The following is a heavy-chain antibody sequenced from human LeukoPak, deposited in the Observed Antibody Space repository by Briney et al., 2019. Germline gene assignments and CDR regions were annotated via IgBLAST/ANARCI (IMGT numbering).Heavy chain of an antibody. CDR3: AREYSSSSGKALDY. J-gene: IGHJ4*02. V-gene: IGHV3-48*02. D-gene: IGHD6-6*01. CDR1: GFTVSSNY. CDR2: ISSSSSTI. Sequence: RAGVSLRLSCAASGFTVSSNYINWVRQAPGKGLEWVSYISSSSSTIYYADSVKGRFTISRDNAKNSLHLQMNSLRDEDTAVYYCAREYSSSSGKALDYWGQGTLVAVSS.